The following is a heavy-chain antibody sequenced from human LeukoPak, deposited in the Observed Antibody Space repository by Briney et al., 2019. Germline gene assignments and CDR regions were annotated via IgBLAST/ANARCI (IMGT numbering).Heavy chain of an antibody. Sequence: PSETLSLTCTVSGGSISSYYWSWIRQPPGKELEWIACIYYTGSTNYNPSPKSRVTISVDTSKNQFSLKLSSVTAADTAVYYCARGPWTFDYWGQGTLVTV. CDR2: IYYTGST. J-gene: IGHJ4*02. CDR3: ARGPWTFDY. D-gene: IGHD3/OR15-3a*01. V-gene: IGHV4-59*01. CDR1: GGSISSYY.